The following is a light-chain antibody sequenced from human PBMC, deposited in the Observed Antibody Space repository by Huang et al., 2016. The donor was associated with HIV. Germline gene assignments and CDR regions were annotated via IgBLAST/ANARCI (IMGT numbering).Light chain of an antibody. V-gene: IGKV3-11*01. CDR1: QSVNNY. CDR2: DTS. CDR3: QQRSNWPIT. Sequence: EIVLTQSPATLSLFPGERATLSCMASQSVNNYLAWYQQKPGQAPRLLIYDTSKRATGIPTRFSGSVSGTDFALTISSLEPEDFAVYYCQQRSNWPITFGQGTRLEIK. J-gene: IGKJ5*01.